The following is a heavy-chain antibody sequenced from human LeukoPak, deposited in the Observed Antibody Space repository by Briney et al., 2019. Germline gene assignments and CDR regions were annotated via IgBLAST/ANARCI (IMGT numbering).Heavy chain of an antibody. CDR1: GGSISSGDYY. CDR2: IYTSGST. Sequence: PSQTLSLTCSVSGGSISSGDYYWSWIRQAAGKGLEWIGRIYTSGSTNYNPSLKSRVTMSVDTSKNQFSLKLSSVTAADTAVYYCARRNVDGSGSYRYFDYWGQGTLVTVSS. J-gene: IGHJ4*02. D-gene: IGHD3-10*01. V-gene: IGHV4-61*02. CDR3: ARRNVDGSGSYRYFDY.